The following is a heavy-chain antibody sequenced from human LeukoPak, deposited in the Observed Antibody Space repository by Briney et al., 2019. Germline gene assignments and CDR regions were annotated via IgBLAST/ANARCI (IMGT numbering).Heavy chain of an antibody. CDR2: IYPSDSDT. J-gene: IGHJ4*02. CDR3: AAGDGYFDY. D-gene: IGHD6-13*01. V-gene: IGHV5-51*01. Sequence: GESLKISWKGSGYSFTSYWVAWVRQMPGKGLEWMGVIYPSDSDTRYSPSFQGQVTISADKSITTAFLQWGSLKASDTAIYYCAAGDGYFDYWGQGTLVTVSS. CDR1: GYSFTSYW.